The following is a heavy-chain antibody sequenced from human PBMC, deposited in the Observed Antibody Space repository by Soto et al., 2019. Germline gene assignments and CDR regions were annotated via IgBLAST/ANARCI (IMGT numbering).Heavy chain of an antibody. J-gene: IGHJ4*02. CDR2: ISDSSASI. CDR3: TRELGATGY. Sequence: EVQLVESGGGLVQPGGSLRLSCAASGFTFNSHTMNWVRQAPGKGLELLSYISDSSASIYYADSVKGRFTVSRDNAKNSLYLQMNSLRAEDTAVYYCTRELGATGYWGQGTLVTVSS. D-gene: IGHD1-26*01. V-gene: IGHV3-48*04. CDR1: GFTFNSHT.